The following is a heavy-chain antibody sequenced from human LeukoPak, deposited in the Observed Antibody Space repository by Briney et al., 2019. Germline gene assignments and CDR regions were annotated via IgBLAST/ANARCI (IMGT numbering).Heavy chain of an antibody. Sequence: GGSLRLSCAASGFTFSSYNMNWVRQAPGKGLEWVAVIWYDGSNKYYADSVKGRFTISRDNSKNTLYLQMNSLRAEDTAVYYCARDVGAMATIPLDYWGQGTLVTVSS. CDR2: IWYDGSNK. CDR1: GFTFSSYN. CDR3: ARDVGAMATIPLDY. D-gene: IGHD5-24*01. J-gene: IGHJ4*02. V-gene: IGHV3-33*08.